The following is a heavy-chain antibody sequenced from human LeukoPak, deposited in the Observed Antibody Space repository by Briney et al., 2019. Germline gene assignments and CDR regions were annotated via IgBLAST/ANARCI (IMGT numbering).Heavy chain of an antibody. CDR2: INTDGSNT. CDR1: GFAFSSYW. V-gene: IGHV3-74*01. CDR3: ARYRPSGSSGYYPITY. Sequence: GVSLRLSCADSGFAFSSYWMHWVRQAPGKGLVWVSRINTDGSNTTYADSVKGRFTISRDNAKNTLYLQMNSLRAEDTAVYYCARYRPSGSSGYYPITYWGQGTLVTVSS. D-gene: IGHD3-22*01. J-gene: IGHJ4*02.